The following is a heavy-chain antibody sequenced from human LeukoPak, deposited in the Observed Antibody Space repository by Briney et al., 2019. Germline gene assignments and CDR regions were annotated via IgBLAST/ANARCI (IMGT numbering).Heavy chain of an antibody. Sequence: SETLSLTCAVSGGSISSGVYSWSWIRQPPGKGLEWIGYIYHSGSTYYNPSLKSRVTISVDRSKNQFSLKLSSVTAADTAVYYCARAGSDRHADYYGSLRYTSYYGMDVWGQGTTVTVSS. CDR3: ARAGSDRHADYYGSLRYTSYYGMDV. CDR1: GGSISSGVYS. J-gene: IGHJ6*02. CDR2: IYHSGST. D-gene: IGHD3-10*01. V-gene: IGHV4-30-2*01.